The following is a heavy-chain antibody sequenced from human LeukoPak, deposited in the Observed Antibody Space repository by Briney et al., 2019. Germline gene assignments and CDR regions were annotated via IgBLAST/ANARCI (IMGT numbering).Heavy chain of an antibody. J-gene: IGHJ2*01. CDR1: GGSIRSSY. V-gene: IGHV4-59*01. CDR3: ARDQGWGDWYFDL. Sequence: SETLSLTCTVSGGSIRSSYWSWIRQPPGKGLEGMGYLFYNGNTNYTSSLKSRVTISVGTSKNQFSLKLNSLTAADTAVYFCARDQGWGDWYFDLWGRGTLVTVSS. D-gene: IGHD3-10*01. CDR2: LFYNGNT.